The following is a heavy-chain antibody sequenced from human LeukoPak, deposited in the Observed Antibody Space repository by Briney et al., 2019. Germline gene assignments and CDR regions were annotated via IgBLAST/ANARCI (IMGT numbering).Heavy chain of an antibody. CDR1: GDSVSSNSVT. J-gene: IGHJ5*02. CDR3: ARRLTQYDCFDP. D-gene: IGHD2-2*01. V-gene: IGHV6-1*01. CDR2: TYYRSTWYN. Sequence: SQTLSLTCAISGDSVSSNSVTWNWIGQSPSRGLEWLGRTYYRSTWYNDYAVSVRGRITVNPDTSKNQFSLHLNAVTPEDTAVYYCARRLTQYDCFDPWGQGILVTVSS.